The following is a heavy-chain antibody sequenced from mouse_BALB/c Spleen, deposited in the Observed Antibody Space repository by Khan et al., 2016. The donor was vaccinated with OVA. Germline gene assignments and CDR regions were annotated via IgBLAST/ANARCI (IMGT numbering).Heavy chain of an antibody. CDR3: ARIKKIVATYFHY. Sequence: QVQLQQPGAELVKAGASVKMSCKASGYTFTSYWMHWVKQRLGQGLEWFAETNPTNGRTYYNEKFKSKATLTVDKSSSTAYMLLSGPTFEDSAVYYCARIKKIVATYFHYWGHGTTLPVSS. J-gene: IGHJ2*01. CDR2: TNPTNGRT. CDR1: GYTFTSYW. D-gene: IGHD1-1*01. V-gene: IGHV1S81*02.